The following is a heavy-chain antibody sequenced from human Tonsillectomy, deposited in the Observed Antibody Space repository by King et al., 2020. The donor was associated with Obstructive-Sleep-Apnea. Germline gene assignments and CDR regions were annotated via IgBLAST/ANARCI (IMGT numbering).Heavy chain of an antibody. J-gene: IGHJ4*02. Sequence: QLVQSGAEVKKPGASVKVSCKASGYTFTSYYMHWVRQAPGQGLEWMGRINPSGGSTSYAQKFQGLVTMTRDTSTSTVYMELRSLRSEDTAVYYCAREYAHNILTEYFDYWGQGTLVTVSS. V-gene: IGHV1-46*01. CDR3: AREYAHNILTEYFDY. D-gene: IGHD3-9*01. CDR2: INPSGGST. CDR1: GYTFTSYY.